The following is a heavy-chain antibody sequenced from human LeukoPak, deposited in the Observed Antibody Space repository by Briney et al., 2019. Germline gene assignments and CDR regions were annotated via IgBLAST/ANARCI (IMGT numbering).Heavy chain of an antibody. CDR2: IHYSGST. CDR1: GYSISSGYY. CDR3: ARDPDYWTGYYYFDY. D-gene: IGHD3/OR15-3a*01. V-gene: IGHV4-38-2*02. Sequence: KTSETLSLTCTVSGYSISSGYYWGWIRQPPGKGLEWIGNIHYSGSTSYNPSLKSRVTISLDTSKNQFSLKLSSVTAADTAVYYCARDPDYWTGYYYFDYWGQGTLVTVSS. J-gene: IGHJ4*02.